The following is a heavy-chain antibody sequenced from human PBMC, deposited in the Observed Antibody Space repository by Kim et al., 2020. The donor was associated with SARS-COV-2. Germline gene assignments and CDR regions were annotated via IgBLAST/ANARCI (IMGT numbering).Heavy chain of an antibody. CDR2: IYYSGST. J-gene: IGHJ4*02. D-gene: IGHD5-18*01. CDR1: GGSISSGGYY. CDR3: ARSGYSYGLDY. V-gene: IGHV4-31*03. Sequence: SETLSLTCTVSGGSISSGGYYWSWIRQHPGKGLEWIGYIYYSGSTYYNPSLKSRVTISGDTSKNQFSLKLSSVTAADTAVYSCARSGYSYGLDYWGQGTLVTVSS.